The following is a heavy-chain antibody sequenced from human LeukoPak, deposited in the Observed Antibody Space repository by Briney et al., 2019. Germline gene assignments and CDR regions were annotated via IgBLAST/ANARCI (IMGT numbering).Heavy chain of an antibody. CDR3: ARHGVVPAAIVTEYFQH. CDR1: GGSISSSSYY. J-gene: IGHJ1*01. V-gene: IGHV4-39*01. D-gene: IGHD2-2*01. CDR2: IYHSGST. Sequence: SETLSLTCTVSGGSISSSSYYWGWIRQPPGKGLEWIGSIYHSGSTYYNPSLKSRVTISVDTSKNQFSLKLSSVTAADTAVYYCARHGVVPAAIVTEYFQHWGQGTLVTVSS.